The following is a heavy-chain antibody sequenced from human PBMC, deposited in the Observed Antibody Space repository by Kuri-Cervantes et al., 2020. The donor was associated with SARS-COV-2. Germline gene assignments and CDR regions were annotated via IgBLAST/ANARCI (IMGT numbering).Heavy chain of an antibody. Sequence: GESLKISCAASGIIVSNAWMNVVRQAPGKGLEWVSAISGSGGSTYYADSVKGRFTISRDNSKNTLYLQMNSLRAEDTAVYYCARSYNHYDYVWGSYRYTGRVGYFDYWGQGTLVTVSS. CDR3: ARSYNHYDYVWGSYRYTGRVGYFDY. J-gene: IGHJ4*02. V-gene: IGHV3-23*01. CDR2: ISGSGGST. CDR1: GIIVSNAW. D-gene: IGHD3-16*02.